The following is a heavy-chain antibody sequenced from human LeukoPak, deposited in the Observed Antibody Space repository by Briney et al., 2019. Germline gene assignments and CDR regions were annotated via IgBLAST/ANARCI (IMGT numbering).Heavy chain of an antibody. V-gene: IGHV3-7*01. CDR1: GFTFSYHW. CDR3: ARTTTVTTPFDY. Sequence: GGSLRLSCAASGFTFSYHWMTWVRQAPGKGLEWVANVKPDGSEEYYVDSVKGRFTISRDNAKTSVYLQMNSLRAEDTAIYYCARTTTVTTPFDYWGQGTLVTVSS. D-gene: IGHD4-17*01. J-gene: IGHJ4*02. CDR2: VKPDGSEE.